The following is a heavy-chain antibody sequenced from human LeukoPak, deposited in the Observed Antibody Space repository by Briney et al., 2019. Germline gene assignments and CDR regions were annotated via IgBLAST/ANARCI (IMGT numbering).Heavy chain of an antibody. D-gene: IGHD3-9*01. J-gene: IGHJ5*02. V-gene: IGHV4-4*07. CDR2: IYTSGST. Sequence: PSETLSLTCTGAGGSISSYYWSWIRQPAGKGLEWIGLIYTSGSTNYNPSLKSRATMSVDTSKNQFSLKLSSVTAADTAVYYCAREVVGYFDWPPPLDPWGQGTLVTVSS. CDR1: GGSISSYY. CDR3: AREVVGYFDWPPPLDP.